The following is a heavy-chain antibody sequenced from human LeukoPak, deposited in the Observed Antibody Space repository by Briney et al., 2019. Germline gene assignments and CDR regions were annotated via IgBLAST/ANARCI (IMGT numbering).Heavy chain of an antibody. CDR3: ARGRYSYDSLAFDY. Sequence: GGSLRLSCAASGFTFSSYAMHWVRQAPGQGLEWVANIKQDGSEKYYVDSVKGRFTISRDNAKNSLYLQMNSLRAEDTAVYYCARGRYSYDSLAFDYWGQGTLVTVSS. D-gene: IGHD5-18*01. CDR2: IKQDGSEK. J-gene: IGHJ4*02. V-gene: IGHV3-7*01. CDR1: GFTFSSYA.